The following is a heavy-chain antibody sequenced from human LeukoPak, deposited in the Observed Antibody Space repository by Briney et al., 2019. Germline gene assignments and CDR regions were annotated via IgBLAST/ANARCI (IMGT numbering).Heavy chain of an antibody. CDR2: INSDGGST. CDR3: VRAHHPGGWFDP. Sequence: PGGSLRLSCAASGFTFSSYWMHWVRQAPGKGLVWVSRINSDGGSTSYADSVKGRFTISRDNAKNTLYLQMNSLTAEDTAVHYCVRAHHPGGWFDPWGQGTLVTVSS. D-gene: IGHD3-10*01. CDR1: GFTFSSYW. V-gene: IGHV3-74*01. J-gene: IGHJ5*02.